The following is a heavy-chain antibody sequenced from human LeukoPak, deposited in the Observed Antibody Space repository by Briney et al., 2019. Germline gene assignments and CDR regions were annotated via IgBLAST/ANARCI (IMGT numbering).Heavy chain of an antibody. Sequence: GGSLRLSCAASGFTFSSYAMSWVRQAPGKGLEWVSAISGSGGSTYYADSVKGRFTISRDNSKNTLYLQMNSLRAEDTAVYYCAKGLFTAVAGNVDFDYWGQRTLVTVSS. J-gene: IGHJ4*02. CDR2: ISGSGGST. D-gene: IGHD6-19*01. CDR3: AKGLFTAVAGNVDFDY. V-gene: IGHV3-23*01. CDR1: GFTFSSYA.